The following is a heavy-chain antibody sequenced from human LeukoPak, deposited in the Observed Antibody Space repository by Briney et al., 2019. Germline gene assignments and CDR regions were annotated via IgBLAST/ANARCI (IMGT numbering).Heavy chain of an antibody. Sequence: SLTLSLTCDISGDSVSSNSAAWNWIRQSPSRGLEWPGRTYYRSKWYNDYAVSVKSRITINPDTSKNQFSLQLNSVTPEDTAVYYCARDLGVTAYFDYWGQGTLVTVSS. CDR3: ARDLGVTAYFDY. D-gene: IGHD2-21*02. J-gene: IGHJ4*02. CDR1: GDSVSSNSAA. V-gene: IGHV6-1*01. CDR2: TYYRSKWYN.